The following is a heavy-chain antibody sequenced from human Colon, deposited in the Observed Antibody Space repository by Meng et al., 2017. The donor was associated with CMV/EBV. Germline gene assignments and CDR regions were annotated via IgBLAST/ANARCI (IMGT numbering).Heavy chain of an antibody. CDR1: GFNFRSSA. V-gene: IGHV3-23*01. CDR2: ISGGGTST. CDR3: ARGVIAVGQRHYFDH. J-gene: IGHJ4*02. Sequence: GSLRLSCAASGFNFRSSAMSWVRQAPGKGLEWVSSISGGGTSTYYADSVKGRFTISRDTPKNTLFLQLNSLRAEDTAVYYCARGVIAVGQRHYFDHWGQGTLVTVSS. D-gene: IGHD6-19*01.